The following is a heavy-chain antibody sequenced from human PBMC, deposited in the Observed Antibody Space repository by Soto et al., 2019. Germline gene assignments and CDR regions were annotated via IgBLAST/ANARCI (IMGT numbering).Heavy chain of an antibody. CDR1: GYTFTSYG. D-gene: IGHD3-10*01. V-gene: IGHV1-18*01. J-gene: IGHJ5*02. CDR3: ARGEDYYGSGSYYSGHHNWFDP. CDR2: ISAYNGNT. Sequence: ASVKVSCKASGYTFTSYGISWVRQAPGQGLEWMGWISAYNGNTNYAQKLQGRVTMTTDTSTSTAYMELRSLRSDDTAVYYCARGEDYYGSGSYYSGHHNWFDPWGQGTLVTVSS.